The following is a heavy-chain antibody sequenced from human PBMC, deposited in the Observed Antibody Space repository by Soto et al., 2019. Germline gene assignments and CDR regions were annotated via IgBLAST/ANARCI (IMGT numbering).Heavy chain of an antibody. J-gene: IGHJ6*02. Sequence: GGSLRLSCAASGFTFSSYGMHWVRQAPGKGLEWVAVIWYDGSNKYYADSMKGRFTISRDNSKNTLYLQMNSLRAEDTAVYYCARGPQQQLVPHYYYYGMDVRAKGPRSPSP. V-gene: IGHV3-33*01. CDR2: IWYDGSNK. CDR1: GFTFSSYG. CDR3: ARGPQQQLVPHYYYYGMDV. D-gene: IGHD6-13*01.